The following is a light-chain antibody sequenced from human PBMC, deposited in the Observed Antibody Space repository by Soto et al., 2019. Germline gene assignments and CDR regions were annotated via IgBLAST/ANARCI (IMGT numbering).Light chain of an antibody. J-gene: IGLJ1*01. V-gene: IGLV2-14*01. CDR1: SSDVGGYKY. Sequence: QSALTQPASVSGPPGQSITISCTGTSSDVGGYKYVSWYQQHPGKAPKLLIYTVSNRPSGVSNRFSGSKSGNTASLTISGLQAEDEADYYCSSYTSSSSYVFGTGTKVTVL. CDR2: TVS. CDR3: SSYTSSSSYV.